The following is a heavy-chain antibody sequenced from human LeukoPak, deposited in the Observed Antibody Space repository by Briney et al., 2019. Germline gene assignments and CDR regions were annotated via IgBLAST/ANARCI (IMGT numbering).Heavy chain of an antibody. J-gene: IGHJ4*02. CDR2: IKLDGSEK. V-gene: IGHV3-7*01. CDR3: AKSATMVVVVAATVLDY. Sequence: GGSLRLSCAASGFTFSSYWMSWVRQAPGKGLEWVANIKLDGSEKYYVDSVKGRFTISRDNAKNSLYLQMNSLRAEDTAVYYCAKSATMVVVVAATVLDYWGQGTLVTVSS. CDR1: GFTFSSYW. D-gene: IGHD2-15*01.